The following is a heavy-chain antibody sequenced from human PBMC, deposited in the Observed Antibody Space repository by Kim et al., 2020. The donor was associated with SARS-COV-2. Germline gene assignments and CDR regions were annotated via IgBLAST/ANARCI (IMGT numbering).Heavy chain of an antibody. CDR3: ARGRRYYYDSSGNTKPGYFQH. CDR2: INHSGST. Sequence: SETLSLICAVYGGSFSGYYWSWIRQPPGKGLEWIGEINHSGSTNYNPSLKSRVTISVDTSKNQFSLKLSSVTAADTAVYYCARGRRYYYDSSGNTKPGYFQHWGQGTLVTVSS. V-gene: IGHV4-34*01. CDR1: GGSFSGYY. D-gene: IGHD3-22*01. J-gene: IGHJ1*01.